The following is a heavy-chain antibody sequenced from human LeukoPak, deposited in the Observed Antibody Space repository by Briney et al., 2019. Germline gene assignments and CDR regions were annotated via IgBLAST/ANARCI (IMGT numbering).Heavy chain of an antibody. J-gene: IGHJ5*02. CDR3: ARDYVSVAGEVKNWFDP. Sequence: AASVKVSFKASGYTFTSYYMHWVRQAPGQGLEWMGWINPNSGGTNYAQKFQGRVTMTRDTSISTAYMELSRLRSDDTAVHYCARDYVSVAGEVKNWFDPWGQGTLVTVSS. D-gene: IGHD6-19*01. CDR1: GYTFTSYY. CDR2: INPNSGGT. V-gene: IGHV1-2*02.